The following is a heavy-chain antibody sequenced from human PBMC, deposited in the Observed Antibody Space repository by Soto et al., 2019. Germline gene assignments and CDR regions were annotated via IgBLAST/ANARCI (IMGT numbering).Heavy chain of an antibody. CDR3: ATFVVPASRQTDFDF. D-gene: IGHD2-21*02. CDR1: GGSISTSTYY. CDR2: IYYSGTT. Sequence: SETLSLTCTVSGGSISTSTYYWGWVRQPPGKGLEWIGSIYYSGTTYYNPSLKSRVTISVDTSKNQFSLKLNSVTAADTAVYFCATFVVPASRQTDFDFWGPGTLVTVSS. V-gene: IGHV4-39*01. J-gene: IGHJ4*02.